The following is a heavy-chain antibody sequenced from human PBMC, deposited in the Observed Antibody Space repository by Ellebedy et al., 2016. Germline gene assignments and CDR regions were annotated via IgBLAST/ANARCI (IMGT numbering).Heavy chain of an antibody. V-gene: IGHV1-8*01. CDR2: MNPNSGNT. CDR1: GYTFTSYD. CDR3: ARRGIVVVPAATLRQKNYNWFDP. D-gene: IGHD2-2*01. J-gene: IGHJ5*02. Sequence: ASVKVSXKASGYTFTSYDINWVRQATGQGLEWMGWMNPNSGNTGYAQKFQGRVTMTRNTSISTAYMELSSLRSEDMAVYYCARRGIVVVPAATLRQKNYNWFDPWGQGTLVTVSS.